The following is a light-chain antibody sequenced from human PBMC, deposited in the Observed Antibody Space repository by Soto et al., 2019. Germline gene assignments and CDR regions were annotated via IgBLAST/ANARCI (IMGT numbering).Light chain of an antibody. V-gene: IGLV2-14*01. Sequence: QSALTQPASVSGSPGQSITISCTGTSTDVGGYKYVSWYQHLPGKAPKLMIYEVNSRPSGVSHRFSGSKSGNTASLTISGLQAEDDADYYCGSYTSSNTWVFGGGTKLTVL. CDR2: EVN. J-gene: IGLJ3*02. CDR1: STDVGGYKY. CDR3: GSYTSSNTWV.